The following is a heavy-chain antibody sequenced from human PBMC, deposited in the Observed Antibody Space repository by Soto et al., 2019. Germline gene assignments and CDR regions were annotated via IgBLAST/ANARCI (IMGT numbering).Heavy chain of an antibody. CDR1: GFTFDDYA. V-gene: IGHV3-9*01. D-gene: IGHD3-3*01. J-gene: IGHJ1*01. CDR3: AKDHKGGHRILEWLSSLNAEYFQH. Sequence: EVQLVESGGGLVQPGRSLRLSCAASGFTFDDYAMHWVRQAPGKGLEWVSGISWNSGSIGYADSVKGRFTISRDNAKNALYLQMNSLRAEDTALYYCAKDHKGGHRILEWLSSLNAEYFQHWGQGTLVTVSS. CDR2: ISWNSGSI.